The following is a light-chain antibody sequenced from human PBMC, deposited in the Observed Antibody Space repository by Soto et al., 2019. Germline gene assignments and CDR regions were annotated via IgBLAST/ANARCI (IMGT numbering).Light chain of an antibody. CDR1: QSISSY. CDR3: QHSYCTPGYT. Sequence: DIQMTQSPSSLSASVGDRVTITCRASQSISSYLNWYQQKPGKAPKLRIYAASSLHSGVPSRFSVSGSGTDFTLTISSLLPEDFATYDGQHSYCTPGYTFGQGTKVEIK. CDR2: AAS. V-gene: IGKV1-39*01. J-gene: IGKJ2*01.